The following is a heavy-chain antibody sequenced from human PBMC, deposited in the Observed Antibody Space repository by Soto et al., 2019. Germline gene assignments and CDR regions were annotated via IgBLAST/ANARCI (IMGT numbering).Heavy chain of an antibody. J-gene: IGHJ6*02. CDR3: ARHAPEGYDFWSGYTMDV. D-gene: IGHD3-3*01. CDR2: IDPSDSYT. V-gene: IGHV5-10-1*01. Sequence: PGESLKISCKGSGYSFTSYWIRWVRQMPGKGLEWMGRIDPSDSYTNYSPSFQGNVTISADKSISTAYLQWSSLKASDTAMYYCARHAPEGYDFWSGYTMDVWGQGTTVTVSS. CDR1: GYSFTSYW.